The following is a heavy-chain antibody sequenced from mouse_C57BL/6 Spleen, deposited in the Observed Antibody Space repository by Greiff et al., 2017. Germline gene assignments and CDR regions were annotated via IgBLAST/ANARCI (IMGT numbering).Heavy chain of an antibody. D-gene: IGHD2-4*01. J-gene: IGHJ3*01. Sequence: EVQVVESGPGLVKPSQSLSLTCSVTGYSITSGYYWNWIRQFPGNKLEWMGYISYDGSNNYNPSLKNRISITRDTSKNQFFLKLNSVTTEDTATYYCARDLHYDYDRGGFAYWGQGTLVTVSA. CDR1: GYSITSGYY. CDR3: ARDLHYDYDRGGFAY. V-gene: IGHV3-6*01. CDR2: ISYDGSN.